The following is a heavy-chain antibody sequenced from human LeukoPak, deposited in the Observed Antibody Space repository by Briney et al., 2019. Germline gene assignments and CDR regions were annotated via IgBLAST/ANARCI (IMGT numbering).Heavy chain of an antibody. J-gene: IGHJ6*03. CDR1: GFTFSSYS. V-gene: IGHV3-21*01. Sequence: GGSLRPSCAASGFTFSSYSMNWVRQAPGKGLEWVSSISSSSSYIYYADSVKGRFTISRDNAKNSLYLQMNSLRAEDTAVYYCARAVAASVASQSGVYYYMDVWGKGTTVTISS. D-gene: IGHD6-6*01. CDR2: ISSSSSYI. CDR3: ARAVAASVASQSGVYYYMDV.